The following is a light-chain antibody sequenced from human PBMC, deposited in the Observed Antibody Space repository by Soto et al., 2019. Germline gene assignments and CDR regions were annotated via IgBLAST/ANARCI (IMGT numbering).Light chain of an antibody. CDR3: ETWDSNSWV. V-gene: IGLV4-60*02. J-gene: IGLJ3*02. CDR2: LEGSGSY. Sequence: QSVLTQSSSASASLGSSVKLTCTLSSGHSSYIIAWHQQQPGKAPRYLMKLEGSGSYNKGSGVPDRFSVSSSGADRYLTISNLRFEDEADYYCETWDSNSWVSGEGTKLPVL. CDR1: SGHSSYI.